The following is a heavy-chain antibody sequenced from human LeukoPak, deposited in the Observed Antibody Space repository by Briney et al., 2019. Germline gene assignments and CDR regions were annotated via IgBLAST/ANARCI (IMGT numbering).Heavy chain of an antibody. Sequence: GGSLRLSCAASGFTFSSYRMSWVRQAPGKGLEGVANIKQDGSEKYYVDSVKGRFTSSRDNAKNSLYLQMNSLRAEDTAVYYCARERYFDWLLSSCAFDIWGQGTMVTVSS. CDR3: ARERYFDWLLSSCAFDI. D-gene: IGHD3-9*01. CDR1: GFTFSSYR. J-gene: IGHJ3*02. V-gene: IGHV3-7*03. CDR2: IKQDGSEK.